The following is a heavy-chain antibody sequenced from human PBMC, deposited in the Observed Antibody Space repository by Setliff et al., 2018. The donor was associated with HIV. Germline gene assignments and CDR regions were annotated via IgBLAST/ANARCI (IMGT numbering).Heavy chain of an antibody. D-gene: IGHD6-19*01. CDR3: ARALGIGSAYFQH. J-gene: IGHJ1*01. CDR1: GGSISSGGYY. Sequence: SETLSLTCTVSGGSISSGGYYWSWIRQHPGKGLEWIAYIYYSGSTYYNPSLQSRVTISVDTSKNQFSLKVTSVTAADTAVYYCARALGIGSAYFQHWGLGTLVT. V-gene: IGHV4-31*03. CDR2: IYYSGST.